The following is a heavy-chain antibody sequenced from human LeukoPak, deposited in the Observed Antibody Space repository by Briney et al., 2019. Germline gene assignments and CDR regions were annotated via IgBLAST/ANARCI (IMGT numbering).Heavy chain of an antibody. CDR2: ISSSGSTI. CDR1: GFTFSSYE. CDR3: ARARVWFGEPHSFDY. J-gene: IGHJ4*02. Sequence: GGSLRLSCAASGFTFSSYEMNWVRQAPGKGLEWVSYISSSGSTIYYADSVKGRFTISRDNAKNSLYLQMNSLRAEDTAVYYCARARVWFGEPHSFDYWGQGTLVTVSS. D-gene: IGHD3-10*01. V-gene: IGHV3-48*03.